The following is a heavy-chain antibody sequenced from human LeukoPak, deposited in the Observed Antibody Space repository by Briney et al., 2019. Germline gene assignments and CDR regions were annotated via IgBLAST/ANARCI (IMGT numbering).Heavy chain of an antibody. CDR1: GGTFSSYA. J-gene: IGHJ2*01. D-gene: IGHD2-21*01. CDR3: ARQVGGEGLRYFDL. V-gene: IGHV1-69*04. CDR2: IIPILGIA. Sequence: SVKVSCKASGGTFSSYAISWVRQAPGQGLEWMGRIIPILGIANYAQKFQGRVTITADKSTSTAYMELSSLRSEDTAVYYCARQVGGEGLRYFDLWGRGTLVTVSS.